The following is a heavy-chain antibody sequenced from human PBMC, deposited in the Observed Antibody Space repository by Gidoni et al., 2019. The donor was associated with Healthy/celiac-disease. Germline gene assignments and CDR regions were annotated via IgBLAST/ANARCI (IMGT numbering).Heavy chain of an antibody. D-gene: IGHD6-13*01. CDR3: ARDPWPTWGIAAKSGMDV. J-gene: IGHJ6*02. Sequence: QVQLQESGPGLVKPSGTLSLTCAVSGGSISSSNWWSWVRQPPGKGLEWIGEIYHSGSTNDNPSLKSRVTISVDKSKNQFSLKLSSVTAADTAVYYCARDPWPTWGIAAKSGMDVWGQGTTVTVSS. CDR2: IYHSGST. V-gene: IGHV4-4*02. CDR1: GGSISSSNW.